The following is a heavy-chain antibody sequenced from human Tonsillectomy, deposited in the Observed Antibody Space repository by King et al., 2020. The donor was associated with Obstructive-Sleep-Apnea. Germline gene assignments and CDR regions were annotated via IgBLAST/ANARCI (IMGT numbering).Heavy chain of an antibody. J-gene: IGHJ4*02. Sequence: VQLVESGGGLVQPGGSLRLSCAASGFTFSSYAMSWVRQAPGKGLEWVSAISGSGGSTYYADSVKGRFTISRDNSKNTLYLQMNSLRAEDTAVYYCAKDHRPEWELQDVFDYWGQGTLVTVSS. CDR1: GFTFSSYA. CDR2: ISGSGGST. D-gene: IGHD1-26*01. V-gene: IGHV3-23*04. CDR3: AKDHRPEWELQDVFDY.